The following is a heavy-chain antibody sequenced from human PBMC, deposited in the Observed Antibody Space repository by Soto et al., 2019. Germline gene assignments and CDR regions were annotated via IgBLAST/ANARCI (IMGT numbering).Heavy chain of an antibody. V-gene: IGHV3-30-3*01. CDR2: ISYDGSNK. CDR1: GFTFSSYA. Sequence: QVQLVESGGGVVQPGRSLRLSCAASGFTFSSYAMHWVRQAPGKGLEWVAVISYDGSNKYYADSVKGRFTISRDNSKNTLYLQMNSLRAEDTAVYYCARTGVVTMGYYCYGMDVWGQGTTVTVSS. CDR3: ARTGVVTMGYYCYGMDV. D-gene: IGHD3-3*01. J-gene: IGHJ6*02.